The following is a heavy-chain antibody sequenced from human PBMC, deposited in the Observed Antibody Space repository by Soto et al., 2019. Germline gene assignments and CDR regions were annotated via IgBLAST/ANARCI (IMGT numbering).Heavy chain of an antibody. CDR1: GFTFSSYG. D-gene: IGHD1-26*01. V-gene: IGHV3-30*18. CDR2: ISYDGSNK. Sequence: QVQLVESGGGVVQPGRSLRLSCAASGFTFSSYGMHWVRQAPGKGLEWVAVISYDGSNKYYADSVKGRFTISRDNSKNTLYLQMNSLRDEDTAVYYCAKDRVVGATICFDYWGQGTLVTVSS. J-gene: IGHJ4*02. CDR3: AKDRVVGATICFDY.